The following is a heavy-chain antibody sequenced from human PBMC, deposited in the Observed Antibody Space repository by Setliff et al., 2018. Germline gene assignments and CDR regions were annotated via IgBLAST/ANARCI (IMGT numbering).Heavy chain of an antibody. CDR1: GASINSGTYY. CDR2: IHYSGTT. D-gene: IGHD3-10*01. J-gene: IGHJ4*02. Sequence: PSETLSLTCTVSGASINSGTYYWAWIRQPPGKGLEWIGRIHYSGTTYYNPSLKSRVTISADTSKNQFSLKLKSVTAADTAVYYCARAPGRNIRGDYWGQGALVTVSS. V-gene: IGHV4-39*07. CDR3: ARAPGRNIRGDY.